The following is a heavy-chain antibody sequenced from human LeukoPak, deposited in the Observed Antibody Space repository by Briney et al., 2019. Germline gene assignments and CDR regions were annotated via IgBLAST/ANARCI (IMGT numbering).Heavy chain of an antibody. D-gene: IGHD6-13*01. Sequence: GGSLRLSCAASGFTFSSYAMSWVRQAPGKGLEWVSAISGSGGSTYYADSVKGRFTISRDNSKNTLYLQMNSLRADDTAFYYCARGSSWSHYYMDVWGKGTTVTVSS. J-gene: IGHJ6*03. V-gene: IGHV3-23*01. CDR1: GFTFSSYA. CDR2: ISGSGGST. CDR3: ARGSSWSHYYMDV.